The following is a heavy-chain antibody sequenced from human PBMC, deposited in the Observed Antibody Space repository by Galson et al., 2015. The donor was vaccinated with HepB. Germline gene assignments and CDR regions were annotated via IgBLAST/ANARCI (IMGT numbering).Heavy chain of an antibody. V-gene: IGHV5-51*01. CDR3: ARGYIVVVPARWDYGMDV. J-gene: IGHJ6*02. Sequence: QSGAEVKKPGESLKISCTGSGYSFTSYWIGWVRQMPGKGLEWMGIIYPGDSDTRYSPSFQGQVTISADKSISTAYLQWSSLKASDTAMYYCARGYIVVVPARWDYGMDVWGQGTTVTVSS. CDR2: IYPGDSDT. CDR1: GYSFTSYW. D-gene: IGHD2-2*01.